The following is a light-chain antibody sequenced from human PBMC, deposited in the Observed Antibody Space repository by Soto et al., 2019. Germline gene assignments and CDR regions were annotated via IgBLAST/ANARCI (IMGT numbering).Light chain of an antibody. J-gene: IGKJ4*01. Sequence: DNVLTQSPATLSFSPLERSTLSCRASQTVGSSFLAWYQQKRGQAPRLLIYGASNRATGIPDRFSGSGSGADFTLTINRLEPEDFAVYYCQQFETFGGGTKVDIK. V-gene: IGKV3-20*01. CDR2: GAS. CDR3: QQFET. CDR1: QTVGSSF.